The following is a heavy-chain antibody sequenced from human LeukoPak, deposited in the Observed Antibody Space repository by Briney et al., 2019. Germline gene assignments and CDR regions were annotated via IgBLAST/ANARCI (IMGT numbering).Heavy chain of an antibody. CDR1: GFTFSTYG. J-gene: IGHJ6*02. V-gene: IGHV3-30*03. D-gene: IGHD3-10*01. CDR3: ARYYGSGRGYYGLDV. Sequence: GRSLRLSCEASGFTFSTYGMHWVRQAPGKGLEWITLIPYDGSNKYYADSVKGRFTISRDNSKNTLYLQMNSLRAEDTAVYYCARYYGSGRGYYGLDVWGQGTTVTV. CDR2: IPYDGSNK.